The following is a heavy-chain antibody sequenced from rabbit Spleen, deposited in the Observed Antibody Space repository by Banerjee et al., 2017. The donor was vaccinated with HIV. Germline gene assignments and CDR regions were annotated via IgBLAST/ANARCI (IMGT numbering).Heavy chain of an antibody. J-gene: IGHJ4*01. CDR3: ASPAGYAGYAYVFNL. D-gene: IGHD6-1*01. Sequence: QSLEESGGDLVKPGASLTLTCTASGFSFSGYYYMCWVRQAPGKGLEWIACIYAGDSGSTHYASWAKGRFTISKTSSTTVTLEMTSLTAADTATYFCASPAGYAGYAYVFNLWGPGTLVTVS. CDR2: IYAGDSGST. CDR1: GFSFSGYYY. V-gene: IGHV1S40*01.